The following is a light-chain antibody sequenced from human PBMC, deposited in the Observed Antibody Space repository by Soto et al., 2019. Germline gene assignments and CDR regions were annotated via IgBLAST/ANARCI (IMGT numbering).Light chain of an antibody. Sequence: QSALTQPASVSGSPGQSITISCTGTSSDVGGYNYVSWYQQQSGKAPKLMIHEVSNRPSGVSNRFSGSKSGNTASLTISGLQAEDEADYYCSSYTSSRAYVFGIATKV. V-gene: IGLV2-14*01. CDR2: EVS. CDR1: SSDVGGYNY. J-gene: IGLJ1*01. CDR3: SSYTSSRAYV.